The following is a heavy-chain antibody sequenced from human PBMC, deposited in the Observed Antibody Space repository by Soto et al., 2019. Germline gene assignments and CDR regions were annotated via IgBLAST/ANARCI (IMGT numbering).Heavy chain of an antibody. V-gene: IGHV3-23*01. CDR2: ISGSGGST. J-gene: IGHJ4*02. CDR3: AKDLATIAVAGTFDY. Sequence: EVQLLESGGGLVQPGGSLRLSCAASGFTFSTYGMSWVRQAPGKGLEWVSIISGSGGSTYYADTVKGRFTISRDNSKNTLYLQMNSLRAEDTAVYYCAKDLATIAVAGTFDYWGQGTLVIVSS. CDR1: GFTFSTYG. D-gene: IGHD6-19*01.